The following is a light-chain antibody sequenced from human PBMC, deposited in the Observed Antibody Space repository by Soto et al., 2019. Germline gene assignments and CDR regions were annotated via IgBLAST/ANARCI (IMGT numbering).Light chain of an antibody. V-gene: IGKV1-5*01. J-gene: IGKJ1*01. CDR1: QSISSW. CDR2: DAS. Sequence: DIQITQSPSTLSASVGDRVTITCRASQSISSWLAWYQQKPGKAPKLLIYDASSLESGVPSRFSGSGSGTEFTLAISSLQPDDLATYYCQQYYSYRTFGQGTKVDIK. CDR3: QQYYSYRT.